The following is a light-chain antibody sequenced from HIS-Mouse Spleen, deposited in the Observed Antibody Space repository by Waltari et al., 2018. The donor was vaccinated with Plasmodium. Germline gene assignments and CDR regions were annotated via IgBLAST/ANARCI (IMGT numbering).Light chain of an antibody. CDR1: SSDVGGYNY. CDR3: SSYAGSNNLV. CDR2: GVS. V-gene: IGLV2-8*01. J-gene: IGLJ3*02. Sequence: QSALTQPPSASGSPGQSVTISCTGTSSDVGGYNYVSWYQQHPGKAPKHMIYGVSKRPSGVPDRFSGSKSGNTASLTVSGLQAEDEADYYCSSYAGSNNLVFGGGTKLTVL.